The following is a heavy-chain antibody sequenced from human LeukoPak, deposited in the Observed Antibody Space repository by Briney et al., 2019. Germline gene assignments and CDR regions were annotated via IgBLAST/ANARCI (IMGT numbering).Heavy chain of an antibody. Sequence: GESLKISCKASGYIFTNYWIGWVRQMPGEGLELMGLIYSGDSNTRYSPSFQGQVTMSADKSVTTAYLQWSSLKASDTAMYFCATSLACSGGACYPNWFDSWGQGTLVTVSS. V-gene: IGHV5-51*01. J-gene: IGHJ5*01. CDR1: GYIFTNYW. CDR3: ATSLACSGGACYPNWFDS. CDR2: IYSGDSNT. D-gene: IGHD2-15*01.